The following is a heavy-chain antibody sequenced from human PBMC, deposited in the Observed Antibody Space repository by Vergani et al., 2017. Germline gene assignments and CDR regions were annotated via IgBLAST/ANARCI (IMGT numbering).Heavy chain of an antibody. CDR1: CYSISSCYY. D-gene: IGHD3-9*01. V-gene: IGHV4-38-2*02. Sequence: QVQLQESGPGLVKPSETLSLTFTVPCYSISSCYYSVFLPPPPGVGVGCVASNYHSGSTYYNPSRKSRVTIAVDTSKNQFSLKLSSVTAADTAVYYCARDGPQNDFDWFPEYWGQGTLVTVSS. CDR2: NYHSGST. J-gene: IGHJ4*02. CDR3: ARDGPQNDFDWFPEY.